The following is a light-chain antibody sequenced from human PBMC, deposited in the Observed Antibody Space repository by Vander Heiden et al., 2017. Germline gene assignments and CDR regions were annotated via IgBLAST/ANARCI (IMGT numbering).Light chain of an antibody. J-gene: IGKJ2*02. Sequence: DIQLTQSPSSVSASVGDRVTITCRARQGISLWLAWYQQSSGKAPKLLIYAASSLQSGVPSRFSGSGSGTDFTRTINSLQPEDFATYFCQQANSFPRTFGQGTKVEIK. CDR1: QGISLW. CDR2: AAS. V-gene: IGKV1-12*01. CDR3: QQANSFPRT.